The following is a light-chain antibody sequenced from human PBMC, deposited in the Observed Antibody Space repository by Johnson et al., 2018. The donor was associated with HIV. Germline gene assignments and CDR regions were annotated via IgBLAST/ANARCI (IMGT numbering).Light chain of an antibody. J-gene: IGLJ1*01. CDR1: SSNIGNNY. CDR3: ATWDSSLSAGGV. Sequence: QSVLTQPPSVSAAPGQKVTISCSGSSSNIGNNYVSWYQHLPGTAPKLLIYENTKRPSGVPDRFSGSQSGSSATLGITGLKTGDAADYYCATWDSSLSAGGVFGTGTKVTVL. CDR2: ENT. V-gene: IGLV1-51*02.